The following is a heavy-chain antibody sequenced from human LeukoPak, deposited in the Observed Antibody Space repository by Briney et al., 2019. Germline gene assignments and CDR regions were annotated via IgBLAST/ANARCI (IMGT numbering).Heavy chain of an antibody. D-gene: IGHD3-3*02. V-gene: IGHV3-33*08. J-gene: IGHJ4*02. CDR1: GFTFTSYS. CDR3: ARDSIIAPFDY. CDR2: IWYDGSNK. Sequence: GGSLRLSCAASGFTFTSYSMNWVRQAPGKGLEWVAVIWYDGSNKYYADSVKGRFTISRDNSKNTLYLQMNSLRAEDTAVYYCARDSIIAPFDYWGQGTLVTVSS.